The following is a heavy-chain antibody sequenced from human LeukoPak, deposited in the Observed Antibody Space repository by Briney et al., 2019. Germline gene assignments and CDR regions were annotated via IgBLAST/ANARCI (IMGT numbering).Heavy chain of an antibody. D-gene: IGHD6-19*01. CDR3: ASKVCKAVAGCDGGGWFDP. Sequence: SETLSLTCTVSGGSISSYYWSWIRQPPGKGLEWIGYIYYSGSTNYNPSLKSRVTISVKTSKNQFSLKLSSVTAADTAVYYCASKVCKAVAGCDGGGWFDPWGQGTLVTVSS. V-gene: IGHV4-59*01. CDR2: IYYSGST. CDR1: GGSISSYY. J-gene: IGHJ5*02.